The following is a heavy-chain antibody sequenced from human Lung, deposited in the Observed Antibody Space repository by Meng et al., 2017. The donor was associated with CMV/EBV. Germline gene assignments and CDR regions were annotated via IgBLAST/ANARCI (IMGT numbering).Heavy chain of an antibody. V-gene: IGHV3-13*01. CDR3: ARARSPTHFDY. J-gene: IGHJ4*02. CDR2: IGTVGDT. CDR1: GFTFSTYD. Sequence: GESLKISCTASGFTFSTYDFHWVRQPAGKGLEWVSSIGTVGDTYSIGSVKGRFIISREDAKNSAYLQMSGLRDGDTGLYYCARARSPTHFDYWGQGALVTVSS.